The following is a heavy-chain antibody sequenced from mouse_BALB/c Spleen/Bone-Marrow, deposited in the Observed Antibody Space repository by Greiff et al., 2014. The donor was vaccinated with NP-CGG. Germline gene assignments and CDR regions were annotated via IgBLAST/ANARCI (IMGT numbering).Heavy chain of an antibody. CDR3: ARWLLPYGLDY. J-gene: IGHJ4*01. V-gene: IGHV14-3*02. Sequence: VQLQQSGAELVKPGASGKLSCTASGFNIKDTYMHWVKQRPEQGLEWIGRIDPANGNTKYDPKFQGKATITADTSSNTAFLQLSSLTSDDTAGCYCARWLLPYGLDYWGQGTSVTVSS. CDR1: GFNIKDTY. CDR2: IDPANGNT. D-gene: IGHD2-3*01.